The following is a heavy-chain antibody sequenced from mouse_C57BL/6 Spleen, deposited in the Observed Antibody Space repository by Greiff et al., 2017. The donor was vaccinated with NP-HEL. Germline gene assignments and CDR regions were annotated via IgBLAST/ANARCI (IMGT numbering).Heavy chain of an antibody. CDR1: GFTFSSYA. J-gene: IGHJ3*01. CDR2: ISDGASYT. D-gene: IGHD1-1*01. Sequence: EVMLVESGGGLVKPGGSLKLSCAASGFTFSSYAMSWVRQTPEKRLEWVATISDGASYTYYPYNVTGRFTISRDNAKNNLYLQMSHLKSEDTAMYYCAREGDYYGSSYGFAYWGQGTLVTVSA. V-gene: IGHV5-4*01. CDR3: AREGDYYGSSYGFAY.